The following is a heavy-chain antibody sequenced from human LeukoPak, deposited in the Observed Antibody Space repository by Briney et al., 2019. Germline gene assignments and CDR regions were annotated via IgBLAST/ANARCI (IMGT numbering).Heavy chain of an antibody. J-gene: IGHJ3*02. CDR3: ARKATTGPTKAAFDI. Sequence: SETLSLTCAVSGYSVSTSNYWAWIRQPPGRGLEWIGHIYYSGGIYYNPSLKSRVTMSVDTSRNQFSLKLSSVTAVDTAVYYCARKATTGPTKAAFDIWGQGTMVTVST. D-gene: IGHD4-17*01. V-gene: IGHV4-28*05. CDR1: GYSVSTSNY. CDR2: IYYSGGI.